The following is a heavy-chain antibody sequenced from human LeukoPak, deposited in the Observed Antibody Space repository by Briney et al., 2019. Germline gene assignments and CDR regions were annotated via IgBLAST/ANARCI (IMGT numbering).Heavy chain of an antibody. J-gene: IGHJ4*02. D-gene: IGHD3-22*01. CDR3: AKRGVNYDSSGNDC. V-gene: IGHV3-23*01. CDR1: GFTFSAYA. Sequence: GGSLRLSCAASGFTFSAYAMSWVRQAPGKGLEWVLSITGSGGRSYYADSVKGRFTISRDNSKSTLYLQMSDLRAEDTALYYCAKRGVNYDSSGNDCWGQGTLVTVSS. CDR2: ITGSGGRS.